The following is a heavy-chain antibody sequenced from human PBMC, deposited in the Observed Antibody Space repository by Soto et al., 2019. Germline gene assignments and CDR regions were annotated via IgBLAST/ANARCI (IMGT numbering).Heavy chain of an antibody. D-gene: IGHD3-16*01. CDR2: ISTSGNT. V-gene: IGHV4-4*07. CDR1: GVSMRNSY. Sequence: PSETLSLTCSVSGVSMRNSYWTWIRQSAGKGLEWIGRISTSGNTNYNPSLNSRLTMSVDTSKNQVSLKLTSGTAADTAVYYCARGGGVPALGDPWGQGTLVTVSS. J-gene: IGHJ5*02. CDR3: ARGGGVPALGDP.